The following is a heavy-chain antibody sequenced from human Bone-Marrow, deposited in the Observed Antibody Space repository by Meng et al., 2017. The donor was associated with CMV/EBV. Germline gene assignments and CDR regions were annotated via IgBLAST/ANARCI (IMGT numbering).Heavy chain of an antibody. CDR2: MNPNSGNT. Sequence: ASVKVSCKASGYTFTSYDINWVRQATGQGLEWMGWMNPNSGNTGYAQKFQGRVTITRNTSISTAYMELNSLRAEDTAVYYCARQYYDFWSGYYNYGMDVWGQGTTVPVSS. CDR3: ARQYYDFWSGYYNYGMDV. D-gene: IGHD3-3*01. CDR1: GYTFTSYD. V-gene: IGHV1-8*03. J-gene: IGHJ6*02.